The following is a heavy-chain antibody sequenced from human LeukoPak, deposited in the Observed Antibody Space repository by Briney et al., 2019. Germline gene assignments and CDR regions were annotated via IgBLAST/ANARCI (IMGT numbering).Heavy chain of an antibody. CDR3: ARGIGWNYDYYYYYMDV. CDR2: INHSGSN. D-gene: IGHD1-7*01. CDR1: GGSFSGYY. J-gene: IGHJ6*03. Sequence: SETLSLTCAVYGGSFSGYYWSWIRQPPGKGLEWIGEINHSGSNNYNPSLKSRVTISVDTSKNQFSLKLSSVTAADTAVYYCARGIGWNYDYYYYYMDVWGKGTTVTVSS. V-gene: IGHV4-34*01.